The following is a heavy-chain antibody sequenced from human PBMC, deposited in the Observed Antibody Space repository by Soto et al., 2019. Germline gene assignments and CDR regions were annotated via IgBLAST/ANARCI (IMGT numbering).Heavy chain of an antibody. D-gene: IGHD3-10*01. J-gene: IGHJ6*02. CDR1: GFTFSSYA. CDR2: ITYDCRNK. V-gene: IGHV3-30*01. Sequence: GGSLRLSFAASGFTFSSYAMHWVRQAPGKGLKWASVITYDCRNKYYADSVNGRFTISRDTSKNTLYLQMHRLRAEDTAVYYCARDAYGSGSYYRSSYGMDVWGQGTTVTVSS. CDR3: ARDAYGSGSYYRSSYGMDV.